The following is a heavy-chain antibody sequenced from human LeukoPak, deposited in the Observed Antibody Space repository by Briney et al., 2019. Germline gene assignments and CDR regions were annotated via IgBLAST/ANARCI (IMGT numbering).Heavy chain of an antibody. Sequence: RAGGSLRLSCAASGFTFRSYEMNWVRQAPGKRLEWVSYISSNGRTIYYADSVRGRFTISRDNAKNSLYLQMNSLRAEDTALYYCARNYDYWGQGALVTVSS. CDR2: ISSNGRTI. V-gene: IGHV3-48*03. CDR1: GFTFRSYE. D-gene: IGHD5-24*01. CDR3: ARNYDY. J-gene: IGHJ4*02.